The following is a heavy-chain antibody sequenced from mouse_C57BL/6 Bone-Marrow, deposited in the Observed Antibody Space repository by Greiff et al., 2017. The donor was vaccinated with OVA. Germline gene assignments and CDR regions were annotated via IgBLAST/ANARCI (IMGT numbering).Heavy chain of an antibody. CDR2: IDPNSGGT. Sequence: QVQLKQPGAELVKPGASVKLSCKASGYTFPSSWMPWVKQRPGRGLDWIGRIDPNSGGTKYNEKFKSKATLTVDKPSSTAYMQLSSLTAEDSAVYYCARDGRLLQAMDYWGQGTSVTVSS. CDR1: GYTFPSSW. CDR3: ARDGRLLQAMDY. D-gene: IGHD1-1*01. J-gene: IGHJ4*01. V-gene: IGHV1-72*01.